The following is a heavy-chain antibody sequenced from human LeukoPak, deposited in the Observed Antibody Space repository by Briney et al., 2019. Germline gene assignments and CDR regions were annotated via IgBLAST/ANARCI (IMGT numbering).Heavy chain of an antibody. D-gene: IGHD4-23*01. V-gene: IGHV1-18*01. CDR1: GYTFSSYG. J-gene: IGHJ6*02. Sequence: GASVKVSCKASGYTFSSYGISWVRQAPGQXLEWMGWISAYNGNTDYAQKLQGRVTMTKDTSTSTAYMELRSLKSDDTAVYYCARDVMSTVVTTYYYNGMDVWGQGTTVTVSS. CDR2: ISAYNGNT. CDR3: ARDVMSTVVTTYYYNGMDV.